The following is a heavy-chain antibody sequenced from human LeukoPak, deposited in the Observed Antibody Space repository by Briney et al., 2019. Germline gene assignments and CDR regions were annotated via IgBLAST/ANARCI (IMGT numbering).Heavy chain of an antibody. CDR1: GGSVSSYQ. J-gene: IGHJ5*02. CDR3: ARDQGIEAAGYWFDP. D-gene: IGHD6-13*01. V-gene: IGHV4-4*07. CDR2: FYISGST. Sequence: SETLSLTCTVSGGSVSSYQWSWIRQSAGKGLEWIGRFYISGSTNYNPSLKSRVTISIDTSKNQFSLKVKSVTAADTAVYYCARDQGIEAAGYWFDPWGQGTLVTVSS.